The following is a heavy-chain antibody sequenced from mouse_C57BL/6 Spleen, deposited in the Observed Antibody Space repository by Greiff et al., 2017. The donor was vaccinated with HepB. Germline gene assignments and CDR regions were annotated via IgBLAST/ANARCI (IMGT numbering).Heavy chain of an antibody. CDR3: ARGGTTVVPYAMDY. CDR2: IWSGGST. J-gene: IGHJ4*01. CDR1: GFSFTSYG. D-gene: IGHD1-1*01. V-gene: IGHV2-2*01. Sequence: VQLQQSGPGLVQPSQCLSITCTVSGFSFTSYGVHWVRQSPGKGLEWLGVIWSGGSTDYNAAFISRLSISKDNSTSQIFFKKNSLQADDTAIYYCARGGTTVVPYAMDYWGQGTSVTVSS.